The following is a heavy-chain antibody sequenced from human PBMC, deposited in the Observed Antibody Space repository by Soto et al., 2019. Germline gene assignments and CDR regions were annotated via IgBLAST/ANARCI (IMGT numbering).Heavy chain of an antibody. D-gene: IGHD2-15*01. J-gene: IGHJ4*02. CDR1: GFTFSSYA. CDR3: ARGSVAVVAATFDY. CDR2: ISYDGSNK. V-gene: IGHV3-30-3*01. Sequence: HPGGSLRLSCAASGFTFSSYAMHWVRQAPGKGLEWVAVISYDGSNKYYADSVNGRFTISRDNSKSTLYLQMNSLRAEDTAVYYCARGSVAVVAATFDYWGQGTLVTVSS.